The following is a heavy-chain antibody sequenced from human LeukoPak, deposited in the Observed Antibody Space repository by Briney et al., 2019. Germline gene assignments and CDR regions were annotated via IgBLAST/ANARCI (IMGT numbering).Heavy chain of an antibody. CDR3: MVRGVIITPEYDYYYYMDV. V-gene: IGHV3-23*03. Sequence: GGTLRLSCAASGFTFSSYGMSWVRQAPGKGLEWVSVIYTGGSTYYADSVKGRFTISRDNSKNTLYLQMNGLRAEDTAVYYSMVRGVIITPEYDYYYYMDVWGKGTTVTISS. CDR1: GFTFSSYG. J-gene: IGHJ6*03. CDR2: IYTGGST. D-gene: IGHD3-10*01.